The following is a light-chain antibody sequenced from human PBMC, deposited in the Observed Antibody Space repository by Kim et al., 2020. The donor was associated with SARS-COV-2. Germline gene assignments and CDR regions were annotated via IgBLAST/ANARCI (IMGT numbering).Light chain of an antibody. V-gene: IGKV1-9*01. Sequence: GDRVTSPCRASQAIASFVAWYQQKPGKAPKLLIYAASNLQSGVPSRFSGSGSGTDSTLTISSLQPEDFATYYCQQLNGYPITFGQGTRLEIK. J-gene: IGKJ5*01. CDR3: QQLNGYPIT. CDR1: QAIASF. CDR2: AAS.